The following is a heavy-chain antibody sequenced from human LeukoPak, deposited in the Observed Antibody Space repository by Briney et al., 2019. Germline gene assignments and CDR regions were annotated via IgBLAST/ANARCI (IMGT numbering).Heavy chain of an antibody. D-gene: IGHD3-22*01. Sequence: SVKVSCKASGGTFSSYAISWVRQAPGQGLEWMGGIIPIFGTANYAQKFQGRVTITADESTSTAYMELSSLRSEDTAVYYCAGDRTDNYYNSSGYYYEDGYWGQGTLVTVSS. V-gene: IGHV1-69*13. CDR1: GGTFSSYA. J-gene: IGHJ4*02. CDR2: IIPIFGTA. CDR3: AGDRTDNYYNSSGYYYEDGY.